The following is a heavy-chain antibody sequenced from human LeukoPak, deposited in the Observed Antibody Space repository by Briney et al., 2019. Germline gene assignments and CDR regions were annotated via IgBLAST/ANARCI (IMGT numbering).Heavy chain of an antibody. J-gene: IGHJ6*02. CDR1: GGSISSGGYS. CDR2: IYHSGST. Sequence: SETLSLTCAVSGGSISSGGYSWSWIRQPPGKGLEWIGYIYHSGSTYYNPSLKSRVTISVDRSKNQFSLKLSSVTAADTAVYYCASGRSGPQGLLYYGMDVWGQGTTVTVSS. CDR3: ASGRSGPQGLLYYGMDV. D-gene: IGHD3-10*01. V-gene: IGHV4-30-2*01.